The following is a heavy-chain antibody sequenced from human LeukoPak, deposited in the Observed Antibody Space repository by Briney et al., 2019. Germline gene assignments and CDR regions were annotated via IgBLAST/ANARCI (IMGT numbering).Heavy chain of an antibody. CDR1: GFTFSSYW. V-gene: IGHV3-74*01. CDR2: INSDGSST. D-gene: IGHD3-22*01. CDR3: ARESFSFYYYDSSGYLNY. Sequence: GGSLRLSCAASGFTFSSYWMRWVRQAPGKGLVWVSRINSDGSSTSYADSVKGRFTISRDNAKNTLYLQMNSLRAEDTAVYYCARESFSFYYYDSSGYLNYWGQGTLVTVSS. J-gene: IGHJ4*02.